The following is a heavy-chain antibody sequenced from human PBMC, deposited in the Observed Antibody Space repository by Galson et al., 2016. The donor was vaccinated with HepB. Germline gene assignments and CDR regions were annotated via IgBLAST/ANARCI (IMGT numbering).Heavy chain of an antibody. Sequence: SLRLSCAASGFTFTTYNMNWVRQAPGKRLEWVSSFGTTTTYIYYADSVKGRFTISRDNAKNSLYLQMNSLRAEDTAVYYCAKDPYIYSSRWFYFHYWGQGTLVTVSS. CDR2: FGTTTTYI. J-gene: IGHJ4*02. CDR3: AKDPYIYSSRWFYFHY. CDR1: GFTFTTYN. V-gene: IGHV3-21*04. D-gene: IGHD6-13*01.